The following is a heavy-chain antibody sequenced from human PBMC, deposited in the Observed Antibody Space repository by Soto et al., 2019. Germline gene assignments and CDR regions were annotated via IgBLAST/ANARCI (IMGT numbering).Heavy chain of an antibody. J-gene: IGHJ6*03. CDR2: IYYSGST. Sequence: SETLSLTCTVSGGSISSYYWSWIRQPPGKGLEWIGYIYYSGSTNYNPSLKSRVTISVDTSKNQFSLKLSSVTAADTAVYYCARLDYDFWSGPQANYYMDVWGKGTTVTVSS. CDR3: ARLDYDFWSGPQANYYMDV. CDR1: GGSISSYY. D-gene: IGHD3-3*01. V-gene: IGHV4-59*01.